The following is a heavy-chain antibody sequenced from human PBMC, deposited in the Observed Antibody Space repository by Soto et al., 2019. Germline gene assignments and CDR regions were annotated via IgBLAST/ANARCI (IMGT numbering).Heavy chain of an antibody. CDR3: AKAAVAGSRLYFDY. CDR1: GFTFATYA. V-gene: IGHV3-23*01. CDR2: ISGGGTNK. D-gene: IGHD6-19*01. Sequence: EVQLLESGGDLVQPGGSLRLSCSASGFTFATYAMNWVRQAPGKGLQWVSGISGGGTNKYYADSVKGRFTISRDNSKNTLYLQMDSLRAEDTAVYYCAKAAVAGSRLYFDYWGQGALVTVSS. J-gene: IGHJ4*02.